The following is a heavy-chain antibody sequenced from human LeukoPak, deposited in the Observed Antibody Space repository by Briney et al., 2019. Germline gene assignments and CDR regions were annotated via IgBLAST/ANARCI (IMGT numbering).Heavy chain of an antibody. J-gene: IGHJ4*02. Sequence: GGSLRLSCAASGFTLRSYSMNWVRQAPGKGLQWVSYISASGFTTYYADSVKGRFTISRDTDKNSLYLEMNSLRDEDTAVYYCARAYSYDGSGYLWGQGTLVTVSS. CDR3: ARAYSYDGSGYL. CDR2: ISASGFTT. D-gene: IGHD3-22*01. CDR1: GFTLRSYS. V-gene: IGHV3-48*02.